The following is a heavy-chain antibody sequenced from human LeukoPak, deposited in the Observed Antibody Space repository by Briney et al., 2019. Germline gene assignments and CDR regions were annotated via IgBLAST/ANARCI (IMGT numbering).Heavy chain of an antibody. V-gene: IGHV3-7*01. J-gene: IGHJ4*02. CDR1: GFSFSSYW. CDR2: IKYDGSLK. Sequence: GGSLRLSCVASGFSFSSYWMAWVRQAPGKGLEWVANIKYDGSLKSYVDSVKGRFTISRDNAKNSLYLEMNSLRADDTAVYFCASSHDSSGNDWGQGTMVTVSS. CDR3: ASSHDSSGND. D-gene: IGHD3-22*01.